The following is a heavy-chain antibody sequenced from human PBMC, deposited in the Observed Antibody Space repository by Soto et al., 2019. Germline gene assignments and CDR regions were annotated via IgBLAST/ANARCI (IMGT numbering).Heavy chain of an antibody. CDR1: GFTFTSSA. CDR2: IVVGSGNT. Sequence: QMQLVQSGPEVKKPGTSVKVSCKASGFTFTSSAVQWVRQARGQRLEWIGWIVVGSGNTNYAQKFQERVTITRDMSTSQAYMELSTLRSEDTAVYYCAAVPSYYYGSGRYYGPDDYWGQGTLVTVSS. CDR3: AAVPSYYYGSGRYYGPDDY. V-gene: IGHV1-58*01. J-gene: IGHJ4*02. D-gene: IGHD3-10*01.